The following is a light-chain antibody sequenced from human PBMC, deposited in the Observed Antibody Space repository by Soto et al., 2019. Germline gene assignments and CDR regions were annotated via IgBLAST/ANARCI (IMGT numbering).Light chain of an antibody. V-gene: IGLV2-14*01. CDR3: SSYSSSGTLYV. J-gene: IGLJ1*01. CDR1: SSDVGGYNY. Sequence: QSVLTQPASVSGSPGQSITISCTGTSSDVGGYNYVSWYQHHPGKAPKLMIYGVNNRPSGISNRFFGSKSGNTASLTISGLQTEDEADYYCSSYSSSGTLYVFGTGTKLTVL. CDR2: GVN.